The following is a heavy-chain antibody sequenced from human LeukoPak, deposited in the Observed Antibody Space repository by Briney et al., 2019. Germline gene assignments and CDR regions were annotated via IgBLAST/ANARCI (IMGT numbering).Heavy chain of an antibody. V-gene: IGHV4-39*07. D-gene: IGHD6-19*01. Sequence: SETLSLTCTVSGRSISITSYYWGSIRQPPGKGLEWIGSMYSRGNTYYNPSLKSRVTISVDTSKNQLSLKLSSVTAANTAVYYCARRLTGSGFEKWGQGILVTVSS. J-gene: IGHJ4*02. CDR1: GRSISITSYY. CDR2: MYSRGNT. CDR3: ARRLTGSGFEK.